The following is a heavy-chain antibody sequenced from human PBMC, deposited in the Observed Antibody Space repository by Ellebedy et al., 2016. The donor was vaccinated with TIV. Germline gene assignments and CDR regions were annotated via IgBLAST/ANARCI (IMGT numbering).Heavy chain of an antibody. D-gene: IGHD2-21*02. CDR1: GCPVSSTRYY. CDR2: VYYSGSP. V-gene: IGHV4-39*01. Sequence: MPSETLSLTCSVSGCPVSSTRYYWAWIRQPPGKGLEYIGRVYYSGSPYYNPSFKSRVTLSADTSKNQFSLNLRTVTAADTAVYYCARTDPWQPIDDWGQGILVSVSS. J-gene: IGHJ4*02. CDR3: ARTDPWQPIDD.